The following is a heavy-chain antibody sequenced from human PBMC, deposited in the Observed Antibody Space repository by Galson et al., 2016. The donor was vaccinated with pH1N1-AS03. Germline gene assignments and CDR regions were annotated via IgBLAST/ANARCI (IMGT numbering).Heavy chain of an antibody. J-gene: IGHJ4*02. CDR1: GFTFSHYT. V-gene: IGHV3-74*01. Sequence: SLRLSCAASGFTFSHYTMHWVRQAPGRGLVWVSRIPADESITNYADAVKGRFTISSDNSKNTVHLQMNGLRAEDTAVYYCARCTEGNFDYWGQGILVTVSS. CDR3: ARCTEGNFDY. D-gene: IGHD1-14*01. CDR2: IPADESIT.